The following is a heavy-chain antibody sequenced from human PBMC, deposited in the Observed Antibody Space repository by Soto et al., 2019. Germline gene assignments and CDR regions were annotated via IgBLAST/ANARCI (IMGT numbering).Heavy chain of an antibody. CDR2: IYHSGST. J-gene: IGHJ6*02. CDR1: GGSISSSNW. Sequence: QVQLQESGPGLVKPSGTLSLTCAVSGGSISSSNWWSWVRQPPGKGLGWIGEIYHSGSTNYNPSLKSRVTISVDKYKNQCALKLSSVTAAATAVYYCARAGRGYCSGGSCYSGLRGMDVWGQGTTVTVSS. V-gene: IGHV4-4*02. CDR3: ARAGRGYCSGGSCYSGLRGMDV. D-gene: IGHD2-15*01.